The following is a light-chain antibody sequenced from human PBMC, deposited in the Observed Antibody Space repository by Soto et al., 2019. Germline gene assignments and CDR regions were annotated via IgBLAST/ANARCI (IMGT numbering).Light chain of an antibody. CDR1: SSDVGGYNY. Sequence: QSALTQPASVSGSPGQSITISCTGTSSDVGGYNYVSWYQQHPGKAPKLMIYEVSNRPSGVSNRFSGSKSGTTASLTISGLQAEDEADYYCSAYTSSITLDVFGTGTKVTVL. CDR3: SAYTSSITLDV. J-gene: IGLJ1*01. V-gene: IGLV2-14*01. CDR2: EVS.